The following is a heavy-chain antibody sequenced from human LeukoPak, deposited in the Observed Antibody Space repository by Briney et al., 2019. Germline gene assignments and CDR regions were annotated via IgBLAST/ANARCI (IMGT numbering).Heavy chain of an antibody. Sequence: ASVKVSCKASGYTFTSYGISWVRQAPGQGLEWMGWISAYNGNTNYAQKLQGRVTMTTDTSTSTVYMELSSLRSEDTAVYYCARDLMRYYDFWSGSLWFDPWGQGTLVTVSS. V-gene: IGHV1-18*01. CDR2: ISAYNGNT. CDR3: ARDLMRYYDFWSGSLWFDP. CDR1: GYTFTSYG. J-gene: IGHJ5*02. D-gene: IGHD3-3*01.